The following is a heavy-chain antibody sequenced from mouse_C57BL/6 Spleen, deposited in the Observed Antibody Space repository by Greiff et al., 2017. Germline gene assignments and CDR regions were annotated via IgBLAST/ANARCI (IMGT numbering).Heavy chain of an antibody. Sequence: EVKLMESGGDLVKPGGSLTLSCAASGFTFSSYGMSWVRQTPDKRLEWVATISSGGSYTYYPDRVKGRFTISRDNTKNTLYLQMSSRKSEDTAMYYCARHTSNYVEDAMDYWGQGTSVTVSS. V-gene: IGHV5-6*01. CDR1: GFTFSSYG. J-gene: IGHJ4*01. CDR3: ARHTSNYVEDAMDY. D-gene: IGHD2-5*01. CDR2: ISSGGSYT.